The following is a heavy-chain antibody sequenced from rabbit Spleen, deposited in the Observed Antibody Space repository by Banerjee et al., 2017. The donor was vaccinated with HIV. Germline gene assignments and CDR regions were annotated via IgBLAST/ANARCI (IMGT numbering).Heavy chain of an antibody. J-gene: IGHJ4*01. Sequence: QEQLVESGGGLVQPEGSLTLTCKASGFDFSSNAVCWVRQAPGKGLEWISCIAGSSSGFTYSATWAKGRFTCSKTSSTTVTLQMTSLTVADTATYFCARDSAGREDFNLWGQGTLVTVS. CDR1: GFDFSSNA. CDR2: IAGSSSGFT. V-gene: IGHV1S45*01. D-gene: IGHD4-2*01. CDR3: ARDSAGREDFNL.